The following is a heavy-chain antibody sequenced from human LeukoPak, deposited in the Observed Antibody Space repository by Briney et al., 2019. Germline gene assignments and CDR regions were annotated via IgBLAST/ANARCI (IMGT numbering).Heavy chain of an antibody. CDR3: AKGTRYFDYTEAPDY. CDR2: ISYAGVYK. V-gene: IGHV3-30*18. J-gene: IGHJ4*02. CDR1: GFTFSNYD. Sequence: GGSLRLSCAASGFTFSNYDIHWVRQAPGKGLEWVAVISYAGVYKYYADSVRGRFTISRDNSKNTLYLQMNSLRAEDTAVYYCAKGTRYFDYTEAPDYWGQGTLVTVSS. D-gene: IGHD3-9*01.